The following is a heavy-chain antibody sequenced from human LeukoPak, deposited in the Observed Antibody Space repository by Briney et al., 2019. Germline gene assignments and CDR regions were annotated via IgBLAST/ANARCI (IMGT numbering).Heavy chain of an antibody. J-gene: IGHJ4*02. CDR3: AREIVGDPFDY. D-gene: IGHD1-26*01. CDR2: IYFTGST. CDR1: GGSISSSSYY. V-gene: IGHV4-39*07. Sequence: PSETLSLTCTVSGGSISSSSYYWGWIRQPPGKGLEWIGSIYFTGSTYYNPSLKSRVTLSVDTSKNQFSLKLSSVTAADTAVYYCAREIVGDPFDYWGRGTLVTVSS.